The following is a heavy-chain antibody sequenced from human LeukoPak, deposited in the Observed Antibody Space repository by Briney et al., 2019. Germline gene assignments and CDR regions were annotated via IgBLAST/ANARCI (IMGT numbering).Heavy chain of an antibody. Sequence: ASVKVSCKVSGYTFTELSMHWVRQAPGKGLEWMGGFDPEDGETIYAQKFQGRVTMTEDTSTDTAYMELSSLRSEDTAVYYCATAAYCGGDCYSFYYYGMDVWGQGTSVTVSS. CDR2: FDPEDGET. CDR1: GYTFTELS. D-gene: IGHD2-21*02. V-gene: IGHV1-24*01. J-gene: IGHJ6*02. CDR3: ATAAYCGGDCYSFYYYGMDV.